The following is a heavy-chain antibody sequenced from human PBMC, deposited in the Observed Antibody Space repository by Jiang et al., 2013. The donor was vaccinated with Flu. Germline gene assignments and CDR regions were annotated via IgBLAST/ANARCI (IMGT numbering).Heavy chain of an antibody. Sequence: KPTQTLTLTCTFSGFSLSDNGVAVGWIRQPPGKALEWLALIYWDDDKRYSPSLKSRLSISHDTSKNQVVLSMTNMDPVDTATYYCAHRFPYGXFASWGQGTLVTVSS. CDR1: GFSLSDNGVA. CDR2: IYWDDDK. J-gene: IGHJ5*01. V-gene: IGHV2-5*02. D-gene: IGHD4-17*01. CDR3: AHRFPYGXFAS.